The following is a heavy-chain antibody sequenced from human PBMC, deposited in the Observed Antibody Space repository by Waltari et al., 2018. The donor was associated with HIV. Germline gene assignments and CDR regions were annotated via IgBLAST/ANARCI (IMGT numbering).Heavy chain of an antibody. V-gene: IGHV3-74*01. D-gene: IGHD5-18*01. Sequence: EVQLVESGGGLVKPGGSLRLSCAASGFSFSTYWVHWARQGPGKGLVWVSCMRRDESRIDYADCVKGRCTISRDNTKNTLYLKMTSLRAEGTAVDFCAKRHVSAGLLDQWGQGTLVTVSS. CDR3: AKRHVSAGLLDQ. CDR1: GFSFSTYW. J-gene: IGHJ4*02. CDR2: MRRDESRI.